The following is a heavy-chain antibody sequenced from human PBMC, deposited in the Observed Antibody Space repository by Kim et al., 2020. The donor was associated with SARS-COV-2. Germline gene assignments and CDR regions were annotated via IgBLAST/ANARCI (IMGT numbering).Heavy chain of an antibody. Sequence: SETLSLTCTVSGGSISSSSYYWGWIRQPPGKGLEWIGSIYYSGSTYYNPSLNSRVTISVDTSKNQLSLKLSSVTAADTAVYYCATLSYDFWSGCCWGQGTLVTVSS. V-gene: IGHV4-39*01. CDR1: GGSISSSSYY. J-gene: IGHJ1*01. CDR2: IYYSGST. CDR3: ATLSYDFWSGCC. D-gene: IGHD3-3*01.